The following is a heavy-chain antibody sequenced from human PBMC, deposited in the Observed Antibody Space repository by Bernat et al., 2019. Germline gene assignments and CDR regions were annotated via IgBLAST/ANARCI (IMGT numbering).Heavy chain of an antibody. CDR3: VRVRESDVAGRSGGGAVGI. CDR2: ISCGGSNK. Sequence: QVQLLESGGGVVQPGGSLRLSCAASGFTFSSYAMHWVRQAPGKGLEWVAAISCGGSNKYYADSVKGRFTISRDNSKNTLYLQMNSLRAEDTAVYYCVRVRESDVAGRSGGGAVGIWGQGTMVTVSS. V-gene: IGHV3-30*01. CDR1: GFTFSSYA. J-gene: IGHJ3*02. D-gene: IGHD2-15*01.